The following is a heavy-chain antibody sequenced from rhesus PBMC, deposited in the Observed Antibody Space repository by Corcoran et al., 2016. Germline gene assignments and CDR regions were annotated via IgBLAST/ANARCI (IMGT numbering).Heavy chain of an antibody. CDR3: TVLFDV. V-gene: IGHV3-100*02. J-gene: IGHJ5-1*01. Sequence: DVQLVESGGGLVKPGGSLRLSCVASGFPCSRYDRHGVRRAPGKGREWVSVSKESGGTTYYADSVKGRFTISRDNAKNSLFLQMNSLRAEDTAVYYCTVLFDVWGPGVLVTVSS. D-gene: IGHD6-13*01. CDR2: SKESGGTT. CDR1: GFPCSRYD.